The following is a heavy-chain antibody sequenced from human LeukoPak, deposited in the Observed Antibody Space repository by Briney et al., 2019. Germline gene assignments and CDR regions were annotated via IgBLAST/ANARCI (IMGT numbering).Heavy chain of an antibody. CDR3: ASAYYDFWSGYQKTYYYYMDV. CDR1: GGTFSSYS. Sequence: GASVNVSCKPSGGTFSSYSISWVRQAPGQGRGWMGGIIPIFGTANYAQKFQGRVTITTDESTSTAYMELSSLTSEDTAVYYCASAYYDFWSGYQKTYYYYMDVWGKGTTVTVSS. D-gene: IGHD3-3*01. J-gene: IGHJ6*03. V-gene: IGHV1-69*05. CDR2: IIPIFGTA.